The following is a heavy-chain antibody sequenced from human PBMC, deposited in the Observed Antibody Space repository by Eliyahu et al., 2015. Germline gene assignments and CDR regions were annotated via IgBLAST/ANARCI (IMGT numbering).Heavy chain of an antibody. CDR1: GGSISSSSYY. CDR3: ARLNYGDSMFDP. CDR2: IYYSGST. J-gene: IGHJ5*02. V-gene: IGHV4-39*01. D-gene: IGHD4-17*01. Sequence: QLQLQESGPGLVKPSETLSLTCXXXGGSISSSSYYWGWIRQPPGXGLEWIGSIYYSGSTYYNPSLKSRVTISVDTSKNQFSLKLSSVTAADTAVYYCARLNYGDSMFDPWGQGTLVTVSS.